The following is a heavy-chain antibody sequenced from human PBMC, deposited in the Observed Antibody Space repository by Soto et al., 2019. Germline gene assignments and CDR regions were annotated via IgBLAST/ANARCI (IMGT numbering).Heavy chain of an antibody. J-gene: IGHJ6*02. CDR3: ATKTYYYYGMDV. CDR2: IYYSGST. Sequence: PSETQSLTCTVSGGYISSGYCYWSWIHQPPGKGLEWIGYIYYSGSTYYNPSLKSRVTISVDKSKNQFFLNLTSVTAADTAVYYCATKTYYYYGMDVWGQGTTVTVSS. V-gene: IGHV4-30-4*01. CDR1: GGYISSGYCY.